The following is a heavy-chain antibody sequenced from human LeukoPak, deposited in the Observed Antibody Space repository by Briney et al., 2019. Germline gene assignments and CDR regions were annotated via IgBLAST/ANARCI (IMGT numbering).Heavy chain of an antibody. J-gene: IGHJ3*02. CDR2: IYHTGSA. Sequence: SQTLSLTCTVSGGSISSGGYYWNWIRQHPGKGLEWIGYIYHTGSAYYNTSLHSRLTISVDTSRNQFSLKLSSVTAADTAVYYCAASTTGWAHYNGYEHAFDIWGQGTMVTVSS. CDR3: AASTTGWAHYNGYEHAFDI. D-gene: IGHD5-12*01. V-gene: IGHV4-31*03. CDR1: GGSISSGGYY.